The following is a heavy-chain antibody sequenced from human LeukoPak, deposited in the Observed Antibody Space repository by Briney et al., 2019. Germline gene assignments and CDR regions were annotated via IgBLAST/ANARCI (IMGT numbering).Heavy chain of an antibody. CDR2: FDPEDGET. J-gene: IGHJ4*02. CDR1: GYTLTELS. D-gene: IGHD3-10*01. CDR3: TRGLLWFGELSPPGY. V-gene: IGHV1-24*01. Sequence: ASVKVSCKVSGYTLTELSMHWVRQAPGKGLEWMGGFDPEDGETIYAQKFQGRVTMTEDTSTDTAYMELSSLRSEDTAVYYCTRGLLWFGELSPPGYWGQGTLVTVSS.